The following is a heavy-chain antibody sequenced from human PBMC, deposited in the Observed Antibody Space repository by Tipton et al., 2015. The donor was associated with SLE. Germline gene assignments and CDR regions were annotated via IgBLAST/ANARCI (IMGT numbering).Heavy chain of an antibody. CDR1: GYAFTNYG. CDR2: ISAYNGNT. Sequence: QVQLVQSGAEVKKPGASVRVSCKASGYAFTNYGITWVRQAPGQGLEWMGWISAYNGNTNYAQELQGRVTMTTDTSTSTAYMELRSLRSDDTAVYYCAWASAIFGVDPSFDYWGQGTLVTVSS. V-gene: IGHV1-18*01. J-gene: IGHJ4*02. CDR3: AWASAIFGVDPSFDY. D-gene: IGHD3-3*01.